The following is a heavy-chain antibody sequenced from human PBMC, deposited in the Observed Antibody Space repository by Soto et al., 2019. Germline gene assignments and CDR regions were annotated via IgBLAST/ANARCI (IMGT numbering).Heavy chain of an antibody. CDR2: ISAYNGNK. CDR3: ERGGTPIDY. Sequence: ASVKVSCKASGYTFTNFGISWVRQDPGQGIEKMGWISAYNGNKNYAQNFQGRVTMTTDTSTNTAYMELRSLRSDDTAVYYYERGGTPIDYWGQGTLVTVSS. D-gene: IGHD3-16*01. CDR1: GYTFTNFG. J-gene: IGHJ4*02. V-gene: IGHV1-18*01.